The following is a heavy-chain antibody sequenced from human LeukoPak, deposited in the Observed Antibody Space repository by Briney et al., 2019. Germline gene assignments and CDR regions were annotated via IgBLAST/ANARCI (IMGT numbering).Heavy chain of an antibody. CDR3: ARDSSYYYDSSGSNFDY. D-gene: IGHD3-22*01. CDR2: IYSGGST. Sequence: GGSLRLSCAASGFTVSSNYMSWVRQAPGKGLEWVSVIYSGGSTYYADSVKGRFTISRDNAKNSLYLQMNSLRAEDTAVYYCARDSSYYYDSSGSNFDYWGQGTLVTVSS. J-gene: IGHJ4*02. CDR1: GFTVSSNY. V-gene: IGHV3-66*01.